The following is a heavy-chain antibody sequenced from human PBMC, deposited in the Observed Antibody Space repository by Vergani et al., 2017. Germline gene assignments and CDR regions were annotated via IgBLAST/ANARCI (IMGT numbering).Heavy chain of an antibody. V-gene: IGHV1-69-2*01. Sequence: EVQLVQSGAEVKKPGATVKISCKVSGYTFTDYYMHWVQQAPGKGLEWMGLVDPEDGETIYAEKFQGRVTITADTSTDTAYMELSRLRSEDTAVYYCAREDIVLMVYAYYYFDYWGQGTLVTVSS. D-gene: IGHD2-8*01. CDR3: AREDIVLMVYAYYYFDY. CDR2: VDPEDGET. J-gene: IGHJ4*02. CDR1: GYTFTDYY.